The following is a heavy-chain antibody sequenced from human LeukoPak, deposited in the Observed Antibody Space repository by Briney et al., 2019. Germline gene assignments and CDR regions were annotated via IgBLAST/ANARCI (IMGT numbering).Heavy chain of an antibody. Sequence: GGSLRLSCAASGFTFSSYSMNWVRQATGKGLEWVSSISSCSSYIYYADSVKGRFTISRDNAKNSLYLQMNSLRAEDTAVYYCARLKYSSGWYSPYYYYGMDVWGQGTTVTVSS. D-gene: IGHD6-19*01. J-gene: IGHJ6*02. CDR1: GFTFSSYS. CDR3: ARLKYSSGWYSPYYYYGMDV. CDR2: ISSCSSYI. V-gene: IGHV3-21*01.